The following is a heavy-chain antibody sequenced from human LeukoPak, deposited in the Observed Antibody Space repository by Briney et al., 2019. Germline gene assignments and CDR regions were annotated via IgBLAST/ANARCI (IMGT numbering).Heavy chain of an antibody. V-gene: IGHV7-4-1*02. CDR1: GYTFTDYA. J-gene: IGHJ5*02. CDR3: ARDRDWFDP. CDR2: ITTNTESP. Sequence: ASVKVSCKASGYTFTDYAMNWVRQAPGQGLVWMGWITTNTESPTYAPAFTGRFVFSLDTSVSTAYLQINSLKAEDTAVYYCARDRDWFDPWGQGTLVTVSS.